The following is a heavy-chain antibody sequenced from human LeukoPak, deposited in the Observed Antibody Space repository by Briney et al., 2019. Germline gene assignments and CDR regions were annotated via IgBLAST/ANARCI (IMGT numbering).Heavy chain of an antibody. V-gene: IGHV3-30*18. J-gene: IGHJ4*02. CDR1: GFTFSSYG. CDR2: ISYDGSNK. D-gene: IGHD3-16*02. CDR3: AKDRRVWGTYRTYYFDY. Sequence: PGGSLRLSCAASGFTFSSYGMHWVRQAPGKGLEWVAVISYDGSNKYYADSVKGRFTISRDNSKNTLYLQMNSLRAEDTAVYYCAKDRRVWGTYRTYYFDYWGQGTLVTVSS.